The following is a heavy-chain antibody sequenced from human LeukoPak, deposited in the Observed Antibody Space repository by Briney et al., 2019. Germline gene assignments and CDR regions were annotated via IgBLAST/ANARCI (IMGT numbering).Heavy chain of an antibody. Sequence: PGGSLRLSCAASGFTLSSYHMNWVRQAPGKGLEWVSSISSSSLYIYYSDSVKGRFTISRDNAKNSLYLQMNSLRAEDTAVYYCARATRGGYDGYFDYWGQGTLVTVSS. V-gene: IGHV3-21*01. CDR3: ARATRGGYDGYFDY. CDR1: GFTLSSYH. J-gene: IGHJ4*02. CDR2: ISSSSLYI. D-gene: IGHD5-12*01.